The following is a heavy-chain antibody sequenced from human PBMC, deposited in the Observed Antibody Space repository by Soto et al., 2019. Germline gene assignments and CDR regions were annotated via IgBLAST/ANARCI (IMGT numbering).Heavy chain of an antibody. D-gene: IGHD2-15*01. Sequence: QVHLVESGGGVVQPGMSLSLSCVASGFSFSDSGMHWVRQAPGKGLEWVAAISYDGSNTYYADSVNDRFTISRDNSKNTLYLQMISLRAEDNAVYYCAKSVLCCRGSSCSPEAFDVWGQGTVVSVSS. CDR3: AKSVLCCRGSSCSPEAFDV. CDR1: GFSFSDSG. J-gene: IGHJ3*01. CDR2: ISYDGSNT. V-gene: IGHV3-30*18.